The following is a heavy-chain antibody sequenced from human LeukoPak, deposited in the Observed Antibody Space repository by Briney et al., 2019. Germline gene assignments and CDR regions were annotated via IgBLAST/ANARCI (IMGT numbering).Heavy chain of an antibody. D-gene: IGHD3-22*01. CDR2: ISGSGGTT. CDR1: GFTFNNYV. J-gene: IGHJ1*01. V-gene: IGHV3-23*01. CDR3: AKEEGYYYDSGGYYVEYFQH. Sequence: GGSLRLSCAASGFTFNNYVMSWVRQVPGKGLEWVSAISGSGGTTYYADSVKGRFTFSRDNSKNTLYLQMNSLRAEDTAVYYCAKEEGYYYDSGGYYVEYFQHWGQGTLVTVSS.